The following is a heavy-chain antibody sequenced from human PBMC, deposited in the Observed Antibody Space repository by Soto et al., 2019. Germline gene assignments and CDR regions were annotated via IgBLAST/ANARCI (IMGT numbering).Heavy chain of an antibody. CDR2: IYHSGST. V-gene: IGHV4-4*02. Sequence: SETLCLTCAVSGGSISSSNWWSWVRQPPGKGLEWIGEIYHSGSTNYNPSLKSRVTISVDKSKNQFSLKLSSVTAADTAVYYCASWVPAATNDAFDIWGQGTMVT. D-gene: IGHD2-2*01. J-gene: IGHJ3*02. CDR1: GGSISSSNW. CDR3: ASWVPAATNDAFDI.